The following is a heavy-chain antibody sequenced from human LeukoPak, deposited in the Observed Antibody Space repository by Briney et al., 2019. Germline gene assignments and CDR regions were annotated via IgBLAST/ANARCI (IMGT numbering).Heavy chain of an antibody. V-gene: IGHV3-48*01. CDR1: GFTFSSHS. CDR2: ISSSSSTI. CDR3: AELGITMIGGV. D-gene: IGHD3-10*02. Sequence: GGSLRLSCAVSGFTFSSHSMNWVRQAPGKGLEWLSHISSSSSTIYYADSVKGRFTISRDNAKNSLYLQMNSLRAEDTAVYYCAELGITMIGGVWGKGTTVTISS. J-gene: IGHJ6*04.